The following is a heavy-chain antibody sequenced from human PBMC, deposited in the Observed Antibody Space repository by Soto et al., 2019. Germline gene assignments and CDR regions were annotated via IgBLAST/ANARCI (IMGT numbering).Heavy chain of an antibody. CDR1: GFTLSSYS. D-gene: IGHD3-22*01. CDR3: ARGHHYYDNLFQD. J-gene: IGHJ1*01. V-gene: IGHV3-21*01. Sequence: EVQLVESGGGLVKPGGSLRLSCAASGFTLSSYSMNWVRQAPGKGLEWVSSISSSSTYIYYADSLKGRFTISRDNAKNSVYLQMNSLRADDTAVYYCARGHHYYDNLFQDCGQGTLVTVSS. CDR2: ISSSSTYI.